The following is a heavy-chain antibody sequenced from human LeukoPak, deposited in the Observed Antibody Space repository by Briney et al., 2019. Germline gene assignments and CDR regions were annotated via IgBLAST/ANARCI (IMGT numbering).Heavy chain of an antibody. CDR1: GYIFNNYD. D-gene: IGHD2-2*01. J-gene: IGHJ4*02. CDR3: VKGGQEGSTTSCYYD. Sequence: GGSLTLSCVASGYIFNNYDVGWLRQPPGKGLEWVGDISGSGSTNYAHSVKGRFTISRDNSKNPGYLQMNSLRAEDTAVYYCVKGGQEGSTTSCYYDWGQGTLVTVSS. CDR2: ISGSGST. V-gene: IGHV3-23*01.